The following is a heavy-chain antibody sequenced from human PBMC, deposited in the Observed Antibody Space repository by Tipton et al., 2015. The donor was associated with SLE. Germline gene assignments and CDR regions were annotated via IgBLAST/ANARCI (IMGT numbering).Heavy chain of an antibody. Sequence: TLSLTCAVYGESFNGYFWTWIRQPPGKGLEWIAEIIHSGVTNYNPSLRSGVTISVDMSKNQVSLKLSSVTAADTAVYYCARVAPTEVFDYWGQGTPVTVSS. CDR1: GESFNGYF. D-gene: IGHD1-1*01. CDR2: IIHSGVT. J-gene: IGHJ4*02. V-gene: IGHV4-34*12. CDR3: ARVAPTEVFDY.